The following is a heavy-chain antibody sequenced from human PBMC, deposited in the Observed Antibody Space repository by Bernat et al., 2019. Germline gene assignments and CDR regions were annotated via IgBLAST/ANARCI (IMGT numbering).Heavy chain of an antibody. D-gene: IGHD3-22*01. CDR1: GFTFSTYA. V-gene: IGHV3-33*01. CDR2: IWYDGSNK. J-gene: IGHJ6*02. CDR3: VRNYYDSSGYYWYGMDV. Sequence: QVQLVESGGGVVQPGRSLRLSCAASGFTFSTYAMHWVRQAPSKGLEWVAVIWYDGSNKYYADSVKGRFTISRDNSKSTLYLEMNSLRAEDTAVYYCVRNYYDSSGYYWYGMDVWGQGTTVTVSS.